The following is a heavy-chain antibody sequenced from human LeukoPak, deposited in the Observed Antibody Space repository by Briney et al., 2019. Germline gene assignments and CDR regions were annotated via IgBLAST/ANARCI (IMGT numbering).Heavy chain of an antibody. J-gene: IGHJ4*02. Sequence: ASVKVSCKASGYTFTSYGISGVRHAPGQGLELMGWISAYSGNTNYAQKLQGRVTMTTDTSTSKAYMELRSLRSDDTAVYYCARDLDVSYYYDSSGSDYWGQGTLVTVS. D-gene: IGHD3-22*01. V-gene: IGHV1-18*01. CDR1: GYTFTSYG. CDR3: ARDLDVSYYYDSSGSDY. CDR2: ISAYSGNT.